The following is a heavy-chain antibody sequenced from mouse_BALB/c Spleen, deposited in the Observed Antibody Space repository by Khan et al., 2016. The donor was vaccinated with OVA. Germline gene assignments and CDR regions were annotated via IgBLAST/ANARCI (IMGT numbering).Heavy chain of an antibody. CDR2: IRCDGNS. CDR3: ARGGSSGPAWFAY. CDR1: GYSITSGYF. J-gene: IGHJ3*01. D-gene: IGHD3-1*01. V-gene: IGHV3-6*02. Sequence: EVQLVESGPGLVKPSQSLSLTCSVTGYSITSGYFWNWIRQFPGNKLEWMGYIRCDGNSNYNPSLKNRISITRDTSKNQFFLKLNSVTPEDTATYYCARGGSSGPAWFAYWGQGTLVTVSA.